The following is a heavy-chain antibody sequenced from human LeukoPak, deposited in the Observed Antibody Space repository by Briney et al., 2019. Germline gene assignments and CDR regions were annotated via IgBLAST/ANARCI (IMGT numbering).Heavy chain of an antibody. Sequence: SETLSLTCSVSDGSINSYYWNWNRRPPGKGLEWIGHIYYNGNTNYSPSLKSRVTMSVDTSKNLFSLKVSSVTAADTAVYYCARGRSNYYGMDVWGQGTTVTVSS. D-gene: IGHD1-26*01. CDR1: DGSINSYY. CDR2: IYYNGNT. V-gene: IGHV4-59*01. CDR3: ARGRSNYYGMDV. J-gene: IGHJ6*02.